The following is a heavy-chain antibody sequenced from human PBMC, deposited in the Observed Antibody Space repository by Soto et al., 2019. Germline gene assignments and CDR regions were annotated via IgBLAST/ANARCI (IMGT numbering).Heavy chain of an antibody. CDR3: PKCGYISGWYCYFDF. D-gene: IGHD6-19*01. V-gene: IGHV3-30-3*02. CDR2: MSSDGTHE. CDR1: RFTFTTYA. J-gene: IGHJ4*02. Sequence: PGGSLRLSCAASRFTFTTYAMNWVRQAPGKGLEWVALMSSDGTHEHYADSVKCRFTDSSDNSRNPLCLQMNNLRTDDTAVSYCPKCGYISGWYCYFDFWGPGHRVTASS.